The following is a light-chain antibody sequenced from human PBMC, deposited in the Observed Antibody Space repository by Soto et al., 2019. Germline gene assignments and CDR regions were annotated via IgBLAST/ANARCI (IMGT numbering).Light chain of an antibody. CDR1: NVGNKA. CDR2: YDD. CDR3: AIWDDSVDGWV. Sequence: QSVLTQPPSVSGAPGQRVTISCSGSNVGNKAVNWYQQLPGKAPKLLLYYDDMLSSGVSDRFSGSKSGTSASLAISGLQNDDDGDYYCAIWDDSVDGWVFGGGTKVTVL. J-gene: IGLJ3*02. V-gene: IGLV1-36*01.